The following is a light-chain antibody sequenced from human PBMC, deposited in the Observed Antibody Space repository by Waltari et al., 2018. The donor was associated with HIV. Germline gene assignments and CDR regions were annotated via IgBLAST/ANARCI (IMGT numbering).Light chain of an antibody. V-gene: IGLV1-47*01. CDR3: ATWDDSLSGVL. CDR2: RNN. Sequence: QSVLTPPPSASGTPGQRVTIFCSGRRSNTGIHNVYWYQQLPEMAPKLLIYRNNERPSGVPDRFSGSKSGTSASLAISGLRSEDEADYYCATWDDSLSGVLFGGGTKLTVL. J-gene: IGLJ2*01. CDR1: RSNTGIHN.